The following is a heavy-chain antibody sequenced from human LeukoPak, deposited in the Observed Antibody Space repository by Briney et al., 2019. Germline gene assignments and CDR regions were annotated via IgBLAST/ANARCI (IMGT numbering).Heavy chain of an antibody. Sequence: ASVKVSCKASGYTFTGYYMHWVRQAPGQGLEWMGIINPSGGSTNYAQEVQGRVTMTRDTSTSTVYMYLSSLRSDDTAVYYCARGVTWIQLWSPSLGYWGQGSLVTVSS. D-gene: IGHD5-18*01. CDR2: INPSGGST. CDR1: GYTFTGYY. J-gene: IGHJ4*02. CDR3: ARGVTWIQLWSPSLGY. V-gene: IGHV1-46*01.